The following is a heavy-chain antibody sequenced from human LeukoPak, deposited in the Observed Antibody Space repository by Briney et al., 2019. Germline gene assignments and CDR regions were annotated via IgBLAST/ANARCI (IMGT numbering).Heavy chain of an antibody. CDR3: ARSTKYGSGSYYNNWFDP. J-gene: IGHJ5*02. CDR1: GFTFTSNG. V-gene: IGHV1-18*01. CDR2: ISAYNGNT. Sequence: EASVKVSCKTSGFTFTSNGFSWVRQAPGQGLEWMGWISAYNGNTNYAQKFQGRSTMTTDTSTSTAYMELRSLRSDDTAVYYCARSTKYGSGSYYNNWFDPWGQGTLVTVSS. D-gene: IGHD3-10*01.